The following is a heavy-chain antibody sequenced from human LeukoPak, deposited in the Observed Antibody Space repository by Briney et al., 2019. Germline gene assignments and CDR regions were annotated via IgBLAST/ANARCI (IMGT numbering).Heavy chain of an antibody. CDR2: MNAGNGNT. V-gene: IGHV1-3*01. J-gene: IGHJ6*03. Sequence: GASVTVSCKASGYIFTDYAIHWLRQAPGQRPEWMGWMNAGNGNTKYSQKFQGRITLIRDTSAATAYMELSSLRDDDLAVYYCARGRGTSGSNRDFYYYYMDVWGKGTTVTVSS. D-gene: IGHD2-15*01. CDR1: GYIFTDYA. CDR3: ARGRGTSGSNRDFYYYYMDV.